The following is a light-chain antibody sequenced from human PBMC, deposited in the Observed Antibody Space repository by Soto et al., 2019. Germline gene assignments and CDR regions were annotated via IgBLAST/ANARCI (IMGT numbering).Light chain of an antibody. V-gene: IGLV1-51*01. CDR2: DND. Sequence: QSVLTQPPSVSAAPGQTVTISCSGSTSNIGNNYVSWYQQLPGTAPKLLIYDNDKRPSGIPDRFSGSKSGTSATLGITGLQTGDEGEYYCGTWDNSLGARNGVFGGGTKLTVL. CDR1: TSNIGNNY. J-gene: IGLJ3*02. CDR3: GTWDNSLGARNGV.